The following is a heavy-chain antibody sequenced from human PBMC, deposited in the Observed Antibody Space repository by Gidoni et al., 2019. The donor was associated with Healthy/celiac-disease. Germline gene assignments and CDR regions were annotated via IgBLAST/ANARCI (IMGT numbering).Heavy chain of an antibody. J-gene: IGHJ6*02. Sequence: QVQLVQSGAEVKKPGASVKVSCKASGYTFTSYYMHWVRQAPGQGLEWIGIINPSGGSTSYEQKFQGRVTMTRDTSTSTVYMELSSLRSEDTAVYYCARERGEEFGSDTAMVYYYYYGMDVWGQGTTVTVSS. CDR3: ARERGEEFGSDTAMVYYYYYGMDV. V-gene: IGHV1-46*03. CDR2: INPSGGST. CDR1: GYTFTSYY. D-gene: IGHD5-18*01.